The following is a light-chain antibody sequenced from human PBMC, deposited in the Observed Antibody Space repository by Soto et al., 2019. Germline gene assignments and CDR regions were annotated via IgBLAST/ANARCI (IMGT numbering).Light chain of an antibody. V-gene: IGKV1-5*03. CDR1: ENIYGY. CDR3: QQYSAYPLT. Sequence: DIQLTQSPSILSASVGDRVTITCRASENIYGYLAWYQQKPGEAPKLLIYWASTLVSGVPSRFTGGESGTEFTLTISDLQPDDFATYFCQQYSAYPLTFGGGIKVDIK. J-gene: IGKJ4*01. CDR2: WAS.